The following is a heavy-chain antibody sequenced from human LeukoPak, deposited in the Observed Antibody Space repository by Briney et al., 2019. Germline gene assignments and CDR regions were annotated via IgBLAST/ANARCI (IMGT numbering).Heavy chain of an antibody. CDR2: INPNSGGT. CDR1: GYTFSGYY. V-gene: IGHV1-2*02. J-gene: IGHJ4*02. CDR3: ARASQTIAARRVISLGY. D-gene: IGHD6-6*01. Sequence: RGASVKVSCKASGYTFSGYYMHWVRQAPGQGLEWMGWINPNSGGTNYVQKFQGRVTMTRDTSISTAYMELSRLRSDDTAVYYCARASQTIAARRVISLGYWGQGTLVTVSS.